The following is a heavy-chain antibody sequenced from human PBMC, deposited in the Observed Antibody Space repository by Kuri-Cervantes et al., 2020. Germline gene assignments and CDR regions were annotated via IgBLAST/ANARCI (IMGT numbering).Heavy chain of an antibody. V-gene: IGHV3-23*01. CDR1: GFTFNSYA. CDR3: ARGQLQADY. CDR2: ISASGGNK. Sequence: GESLKISCAASGFTFNSYAMNWVRQAPGKGLEWVSAISASGGNKNYADSVTGRFTISRDNSKNTLYLQMNSLRAEDTAVYYCARGQLQADYWGQGTLVTVSS. J-gene: IGHJ4*02. D-gene: IGHD1-26*01.